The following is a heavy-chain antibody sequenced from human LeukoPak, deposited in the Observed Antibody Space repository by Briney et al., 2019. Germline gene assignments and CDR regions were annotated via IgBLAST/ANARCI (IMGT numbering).Heavy chain of an antibody. Sequence: PETLSLTCAVYGGSFSGYYWSWIRQPPGKGLEWIGEINHSGSTNYNPSLKSRVTISVDTSKNQFSLKLSSVTAADTAVYYCARSHYGDYLYWYFDLWGRGTLVTVSS. J-gene: IGHJ2*01. D-gene: IGHD4-17*01. CDR3: ARSHYGDYLYWYFDL. CDR2: INHSGST. V-gene: IGHV4-34*01. CDR1: GGSFSGYY.